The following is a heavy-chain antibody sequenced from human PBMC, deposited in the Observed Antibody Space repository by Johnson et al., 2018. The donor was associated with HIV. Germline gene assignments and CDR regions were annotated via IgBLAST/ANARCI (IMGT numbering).Heavy chain of an antibody. Sequence: HVQLVESGGGVVQPGGSLRLSCAASDFTFSSYGMHWVRQAPGKGLEWVAFIRYDGSYKYYVDSVKGRFTFSRDNSKNTLYLQMNSLRAEDTAVYYCAKDKSGRYYDSSGYSLDDAFDIWGQGTMVTVSS. J-gene: IGHJ3*02. CDR2: IRYDGSYK. D-gene: IGHD3-22*01. CDR1: DFTFSSYG. CDR3: AKDKSGRYYDSSGYSLDDAFDI. V-gene: IGHV3-30*02.